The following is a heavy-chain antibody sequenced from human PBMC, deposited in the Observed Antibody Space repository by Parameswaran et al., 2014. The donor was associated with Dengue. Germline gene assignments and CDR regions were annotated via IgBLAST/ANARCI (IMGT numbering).Heavy chain of an antibody. J-gene: IGHJ4*02. V-gene: IGHV4-34*01. CDR2: INHSGST. CDR3: ARGGGTTPSGGSGNDY. Sequence: RWIRQPPGKGLEWIGEINHSGSTNYNPSLKSRVTISVDTSKNQFSLKLSSVTAADTAVYYCARGGGTTPSGGSGNDYWGQGTLVTVSS. D-gene: IGHD3-10*01.